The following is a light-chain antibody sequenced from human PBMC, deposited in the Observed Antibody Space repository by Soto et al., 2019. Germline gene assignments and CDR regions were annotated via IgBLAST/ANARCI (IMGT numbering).Light chain of an antibody. CDR3: QQSDSLPLT. CDR1: QDISNF. V-gene: IGKV1-33*01. J-gene: IGKJ4*01. Sequence: DIQMTQSPSSLSASVGDRVTITCQASQDISNFLNWFHQKPGKAPKLLIYDASKLETGVPSRFRGSGSVTDFTLTISSLQPEDGATYYCQQSDSLPLTFGGGTKVEIK. CDR2: DAS.